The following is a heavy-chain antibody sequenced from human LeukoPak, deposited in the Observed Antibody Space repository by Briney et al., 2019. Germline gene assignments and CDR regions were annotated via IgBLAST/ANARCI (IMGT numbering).Heavy chain of an antibody. D-gene: IGHD2-2*02. J-gene: IGHJ5*02. V-gene: IGHV1-3*01. CDR2: INVGNGNT. Sequence: ASVKVSCKASRYTFTSYAMHWVRQAPGQRLEWMGWINVGNGNTKYSQNLQGRVTITRDTSASTGYMELSSLRSEDTAVYYCARPSTYCSSTSCYSTWGQGTLVTVSS. CDR3: ARPSTYCSSTSCYST. CDR1: RYTFTSYA.